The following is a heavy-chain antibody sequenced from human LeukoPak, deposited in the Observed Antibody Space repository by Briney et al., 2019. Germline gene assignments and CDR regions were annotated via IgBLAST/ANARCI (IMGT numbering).Heavy chain of an antibody. Sequence: GGSLRLSCAASGFTFSRYGMHWVRQAPGEGLEWVSVIWYDGSEKEYADSVKGRFTISGDNSKNTVFLQMNSLRAEDTAVYYCARGRGDCSTTSCYLDYWAREPWSPSPQ. CDR3: ARGRGDCSTTSCYLDY. D-gene: IGHD2-2*01. J-gene: IGHJ4*02. V-gene: IGHV3-33*01. CDR2: IWYDGSEK. CDR1: GFTFSRYG.